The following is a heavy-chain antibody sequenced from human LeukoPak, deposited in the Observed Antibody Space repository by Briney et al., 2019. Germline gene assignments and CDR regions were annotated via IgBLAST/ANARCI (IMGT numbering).Heavy chain of an antibody. CDR3: ARQLGQHDNWFDP. J-gene: IGHJ5*02. V-gene: IGHV5-51*01. Sequence: GESLKISCKVSGYNFTTYGIGWVRQMPGKGLEWMGIIYPGDSDTRYSPSFQGQVTISADKSISTAYLQWSSLKASDTAMYYCARQLGQHDNWFDPWGQGTLVTVSS. D-gene: IGHD6-13*01. CDR2: IYPGDSDT. CDR1: GYNFTTYG.